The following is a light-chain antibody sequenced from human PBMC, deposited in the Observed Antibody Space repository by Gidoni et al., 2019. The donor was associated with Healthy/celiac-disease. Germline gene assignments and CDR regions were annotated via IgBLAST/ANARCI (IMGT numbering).Light chain of an antibody. V-gene: IGLV2-14*01. J-gene: IGLJ3*02. CDR2: EVS. Sequence: QSALPQPASVSGSPGPSITISCTGTSSDVGGYNYVSWYQQHPGKAPKLMIYEVSNRPSGVSNRFSGSKSGNMASLTISGLQAEDEADYYCSSYTSSSTLVFGGGTKLTVL. CDR3: SSYTSSSTLV. CDR1: SSDVGGYNY.